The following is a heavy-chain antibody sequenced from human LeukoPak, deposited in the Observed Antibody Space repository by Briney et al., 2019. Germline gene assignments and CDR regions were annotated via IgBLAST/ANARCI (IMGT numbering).Heavy chain of an antibody. CDR3: ARDRYYYGSGRFSMDV. CDR2: IIPIFGTA. Sequence: SVKVSCKASGGTFSNYAISWVRQAPGQGLEWMGGIIPIFGTANYAQKFQGRVTITADKSTSTAYMELSSLRSEDTAVYYCARDRYYYGSGRFSMDVWGKGTTVTISS. CDR1: GGTFSNYA. V-gene: IGHV1-69*06. D-gene: IGHD3-10*01. J-gene: IGHJ6*03.